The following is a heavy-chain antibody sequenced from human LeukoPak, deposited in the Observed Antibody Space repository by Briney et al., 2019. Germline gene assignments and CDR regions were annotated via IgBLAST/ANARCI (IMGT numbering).Heavy chain of an antibody. CDR1: GFTFSTYG. CDR3: TRDESQGFYYYYGMDV. Sequence: GGSLRLSCAASGFTFSTYGMHWVRQAPGKGLEWVAVIWYDGSNRYYADSVKGRFTISGDNPKNTMYLQMNSLRVEDTAVYYCTRDESQGFYYYYGMDVWGQGTTVTVSS. V-gene: IGHV3-33*08. CDR2: IWYDGSNR. J-gene: IGHJ6*02.